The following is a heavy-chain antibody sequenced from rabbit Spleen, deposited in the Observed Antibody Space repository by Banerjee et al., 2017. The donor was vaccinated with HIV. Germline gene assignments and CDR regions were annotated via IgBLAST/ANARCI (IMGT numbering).Heavy chain of an antibody. CDR2: IYTGNYKT. CDR3: AGDAGSGPYIDGYFSL. J-gene: IGHJ4*01. V-gene: IGHV1S45*01. Sequence: QEQLVESGGGLVQPGASLRLTCTASGFPLSRRHERCWVRRAPGKGLEWIACIYTGNYKTYYASWAKGRFTISKTSSTTVTLQMTSLTVADTATYFCAGDAGSGPYIDGYFSLWGPGTLVTVS. CDR1: GFPLSRRHE. D-gene: IGHD8-1*01.